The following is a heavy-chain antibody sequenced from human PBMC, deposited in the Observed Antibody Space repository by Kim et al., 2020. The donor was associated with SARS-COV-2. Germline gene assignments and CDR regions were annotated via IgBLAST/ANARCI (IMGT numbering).Heavy chain of an antibody. CDR2: GST. Sequence: GSTNYNPSLKSRVTFSLDTSRKQFSMKLGSVTAADTAVYYCARSASYNNWGQGTLVTVSS. J-gene: IGHJ4*02. D-gene: IGHD1-1*01. CDR3: ARSASYNN. V-gene: IGHV4-34*01.